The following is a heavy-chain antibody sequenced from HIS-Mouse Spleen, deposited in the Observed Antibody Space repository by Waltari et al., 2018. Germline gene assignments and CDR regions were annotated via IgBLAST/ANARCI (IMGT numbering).Heavy chain of an antibody. J-gene: IGHJ5*02. V-gene: IGHV1-18*01. CDR3: ARSESRFLEWLDWFDP. Sequence: QVQLVQSGAEVKKPGASVKVSCKASGYTFTSYGISRVRQAPGQGLEWMGWIRAYNGNTNYAQKLQGRVTMTTDTSTSTAYMELRSLRSDDTAVYYCARSESRFLEWLDWFDPWGQGTLVTVSS. D-gene: IGHD3-3*01. CDR2: IRAYNGNT. CDR1: GYTFTSYG.